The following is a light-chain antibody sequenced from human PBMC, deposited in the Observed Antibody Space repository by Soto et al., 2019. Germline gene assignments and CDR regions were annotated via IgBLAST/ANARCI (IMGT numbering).Light chain of an antibody. CDR1: SSNLGDNT. CDR2: SYD. Sequence: QSALTQPPSASGTPGQRVTISCSTSSSNLGDNTVNWYQHVPGTAPKLLIYSYDQRPSGVPDRFSGSKSGTSASLAISGLQSDFFADSSCAAFDAILLGYVFATG. CDR3: AAFDAILLGYV. J-gene: IGLJ1*01. V-gene: IGLV1-44*01.